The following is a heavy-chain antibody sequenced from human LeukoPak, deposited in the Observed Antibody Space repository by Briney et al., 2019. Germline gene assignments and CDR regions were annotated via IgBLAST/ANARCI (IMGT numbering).Heavy chain of an antibody. V-gene: IGHV4-4*07. D-gene: IGHD2-15*01. CDR1: GGSISNSY. J-gene: IGHJ6*03. Sequence: SETLSLICNVSGGSISNSYRAWVRRPAGKGLEWIGRISTSRGTAYNPSLKSRVTISVDNSKNLLSLSLTSVTAADTAVYYCARSGGSYYYYYMDVWGNGVAVTVSS. CDR3: ARSGGSYYYYYMDV. CDR2: ISTSRGT.